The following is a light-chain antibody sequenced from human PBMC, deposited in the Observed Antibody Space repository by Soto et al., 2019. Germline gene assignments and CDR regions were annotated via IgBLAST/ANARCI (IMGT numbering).Light chain of an antibody. CDR3: QQRSNWPPTWT. V-gene: IGKV3D-20*02. CDR2: GAS. CDR1: QSVSSSF. Sequence: EIVLTQSAGTRSLCPGARATLXCGASQSVSSSFLAWYQQKPGQAPRLLIYGASSRATGIPDRFSGSGSGTDFTLTISSLEPEDFAVYYCQQRSNWPPTWTFGQGTKVDIK. J-gene: IGKJ1*01.